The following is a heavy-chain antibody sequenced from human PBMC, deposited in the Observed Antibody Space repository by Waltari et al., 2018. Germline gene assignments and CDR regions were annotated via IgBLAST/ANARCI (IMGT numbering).Heavy chain of an antibody. Sequence: QVQLVESGGGVVQPGRSLRLSCAASGFTFSSYGMHWVRQAPGKGLEWVAVIWYDGSNKYYADSVKGRFTSARDNSKNTLYLQMNSLRAEETAVYYWERVGVYSGYDESYYFDYWGQGTLVTVSS. CDR2: IWYDGSNK. J-gene: IGHJ4*02. CDR1: GFTFSSYG. CDR3: ERVGVYSGYDESYYFDY. V-gene: IGHV3-33*01. D-gene: IGHD5-12*01.